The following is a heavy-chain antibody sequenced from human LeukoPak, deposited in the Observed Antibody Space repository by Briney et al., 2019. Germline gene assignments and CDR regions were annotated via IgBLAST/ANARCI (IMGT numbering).Heavy chain of an antibody. D-gene: IGHD4-11*01. V-gene: IGHV1-69*13. Sequence: SVKVSCKASGGTFSSYAISWVRQAPGQGLEWMGGIIPIFGTANYAQKFQGRVTITADESTSTAYMELSSLRSDDTAVYYCARVYSNYVDGGTDWGQGTLVTVSS. CDR1: GGTFSSYA. CDR3: ARVYSNYVDGGTD. CDR2: IIPIFGTA. J-gene: IGHJ4*02.